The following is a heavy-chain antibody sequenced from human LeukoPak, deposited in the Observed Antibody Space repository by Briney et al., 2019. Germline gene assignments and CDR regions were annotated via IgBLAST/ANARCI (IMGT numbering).Heavy chain of an antibody. V-gene: IGHV1-18*01. D-gene: IGHD4-17*01. CDR1: GYTFTSYG. CDR3: ATLPGTVTRYYYYGMDV. CDR2: ISAYNGNT. Sequence: ASVKVSCKASGYTFTSYGISWVRQAPGQGLEWMGWISAYNGNTNYAQKLQGRVTMTTDTSTSTAYMELRSLRSDDTAVYYCATLPGTVTRYYYYGMDVWGQGTTVTVSS. J-gene: IGHJ6*02.